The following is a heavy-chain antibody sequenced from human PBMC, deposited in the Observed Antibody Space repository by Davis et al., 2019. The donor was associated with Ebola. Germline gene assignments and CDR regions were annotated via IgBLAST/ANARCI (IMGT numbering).Heavy chain of an antibody. V-gene: IGHV3-48*01. J-gene: IGHJ4*02. CDR3: ARSNWGYYFDY. Sequence: GESLKISCAASGFTFSSYSMNWVRQAPGKGLEWVSYISSSSSTIYYADSVEGRFTISRHNSKNTLYLQMNSLRAEDTAVYYCARSNWGYYFDYWGQGTLVTVSS. D-gene: IGHD7-27*01. CDR1: GFTFSSYS. CDR2: ISSSSSTI.